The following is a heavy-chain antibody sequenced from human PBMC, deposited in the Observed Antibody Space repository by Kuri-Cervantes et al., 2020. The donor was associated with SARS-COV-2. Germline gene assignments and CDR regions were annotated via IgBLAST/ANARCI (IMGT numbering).Heavy chain of an antibody. V-gene: IGHV4-34*01. J-gene: IGHJ6*02. CDR3: ARGLRWQQPHRNYYYYGMDV. CDR1: GGSFSGYY. CDR2: INHSGST. Sequence: GSLRLSCAVYGGSFSGYYWSWIRQPPGKGLEWIGEINHSGSTNYNPSLKSRVTISVDTSKNQFPLKLSSVTAADTAVYYCARGLRWQQPHRNYYYYGMDVWGQGTTVTVSS. D-gene: IGHD5-24*01.